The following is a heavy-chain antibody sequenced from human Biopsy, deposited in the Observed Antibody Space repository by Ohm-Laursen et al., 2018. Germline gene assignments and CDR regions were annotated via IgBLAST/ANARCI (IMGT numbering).Heavy chain of an antibody. V-gene: IGHV4-59*07. CDR1: GDSINSYY. D-gene: IGHD5-18*01. Sequence: SDTLSLTCPVSGDSINSYYWNWIRQPPGKRLEWIGNIYYSGSTNFNPSLKSRVTISVDTSKNQFSLKLSSVTAADTAVYFCARGSSYGYDFDYWGQGTLVAVSS. J-gene: IGHJ4*02. CDR3: ARGSSYGYDFDY. CDR2: IYYSGST.